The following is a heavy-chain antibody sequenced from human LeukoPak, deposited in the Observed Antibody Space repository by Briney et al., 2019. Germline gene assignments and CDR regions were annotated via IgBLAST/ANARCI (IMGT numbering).Heavy chain of an antibody. CDR3: ARAVAGTASSRAWFDP. D-gene: IGHD6-19*01. V-gene: IGHV4-34*01. J-gene: IGHJ5*02. CDR1: GGSFSGYY. Sequence: KSSETLSLTCAVYGGSFSGYYWSWIRQPPGKGLEWIGEINHSGSTNYNPSLKSRVTISVDTSKNQFSLKLSSVTAADTAVYYCARAVAGTASSRAWFDPWGQGTLVTVSS. CDR2: INHSGST.